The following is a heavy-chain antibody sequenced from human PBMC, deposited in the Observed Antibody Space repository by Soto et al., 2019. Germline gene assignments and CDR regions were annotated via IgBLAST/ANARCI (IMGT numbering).Heavy chain of an antibody. CDR3: ARWRYFAL. V-gene: IGHV4-34*01. CDR2: IDHSGST. Sequence: QVQLQPWGAGLLKPSETLSLTCAVYVGSFSGYYWNWIRQPPGKGLEWIGEIDHSGSTNYNPSLKSRVIVAVDTSKNQFSLKLTSVAAADTAVYYCARWRYFALWGRGTLVAVSS. CDR1: VGSFSGYY. J-gene: IGHJ2*01.